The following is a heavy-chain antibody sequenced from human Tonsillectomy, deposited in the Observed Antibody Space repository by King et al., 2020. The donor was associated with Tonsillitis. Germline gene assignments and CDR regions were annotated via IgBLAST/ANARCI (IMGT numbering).Heavy chain of an antibody. CDR3: ARLRYYDSSGYPYYFDY. CDR2: VYYRRST. D-gene: IGHD3-22*01. Sequence: QLQESGPGLVKPSETLSLTCTVSGGSISSSIYYWGWIRQPPGKGLEWIGNVYYRRSTYYKPSLKSRVIISVDTSNNQFSLKLSSVTAPDTAVYYCARLRYYDSSGYPYYFDYCGQGPLVTVSS. J-gene: IGHJ4*02. V-gene: IGHV4-39*01. CDR1: GGSISSSIYY.